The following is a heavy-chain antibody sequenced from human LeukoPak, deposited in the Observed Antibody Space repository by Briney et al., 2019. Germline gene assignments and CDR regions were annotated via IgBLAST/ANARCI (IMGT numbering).Heavy chain of an antibody. D-gene: IGHD3-22*01. CDR1: GGSISSSNW. CDR3: ARWEYDSSGYPFDY. CDR2: IYHSGST. Sequence: PSETLSLTCAVSGGSISSSNWWSWVRQPPGKGLEWIGEIYHSGSTNYNPSLKSRVTISVDKSKNQFSLKLSSVTAADTAVYYCARWEYDSSGYPFDYWGQGTLVTVSS. J-gene: IGHJ4*02. V-gene: IGHV4-4*02.